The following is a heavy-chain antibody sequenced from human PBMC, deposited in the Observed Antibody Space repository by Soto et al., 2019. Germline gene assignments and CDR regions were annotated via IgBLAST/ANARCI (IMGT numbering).Heavy chain of an antibody. CDR2: INPSGGS. J-gene: IGHJ4*02. V-gene: IGHV2-5*01. CDR3: AHSLVVSAFDY. Sequence: QAPGQGLEWMGIINPSGGSTSYSPSLKSRLTITKDTSKNQVVLTMTNMDPVDTATYYCAHSLVVSAFDYWGQGTRVTVSS. D-gene: IGHD2-15*01.